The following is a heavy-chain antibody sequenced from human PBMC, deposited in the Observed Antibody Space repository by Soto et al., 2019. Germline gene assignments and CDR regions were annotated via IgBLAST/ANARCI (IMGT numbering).Heavy chain of an antibody. Sequence: SETLSLTCAVSGVSISSGGYSWSWIRQPPGKGLEWIGYIYHSGSASYNPSLKSRVTISVHTSNNQFSLELSSVTAADTAVYYCARSISVAMDFWGQGSLVTVSS. CDR1: GVSISSGGYS. CDR2: IYHSGSA. CDR3: ARSISVAMDF. J-gene: IGHJ4*02. V-gene: IGHV4-30-2*01. D-gene: IGHD6-19*01.